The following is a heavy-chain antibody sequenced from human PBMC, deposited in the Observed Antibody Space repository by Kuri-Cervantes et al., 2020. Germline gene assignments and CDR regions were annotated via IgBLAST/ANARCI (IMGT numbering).Heavy chain of an antibody. D-gene: IGHD6-19*01. V-gene: IGHV1-18*01. CDR1: GYTFTSYG. CDR2: ISAYNGNT. CDR3: ARDLGWVDWWLGPFPYYYYGMDV. J-gene: IGHJ6*02. Sequence: ASVKVSCKASGYTFTSYGISWVRQAPRQGLEWMGWISAYNGNTNYAQKLQGRVTMTTDTSTSTAYMELRSLRSDDTAVYYCARDLGWVDWWLGPFPYYYYGMDVWGQGTTVTVSS.